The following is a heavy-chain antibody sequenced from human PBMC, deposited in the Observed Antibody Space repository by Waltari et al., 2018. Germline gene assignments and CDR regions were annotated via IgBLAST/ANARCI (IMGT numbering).Heavy chain of an antibody. D-gene: IGHD1-26*01. Sequence: VQLQESGPGLVKPSETLSLTCAVSGYSISSGYYWGWIRQPPGKGLEWIGSIYHSGSTYYNPSLKSRVTISVDTSKNQFSLKLSSVTAADTAVYYCAAWELDDAFDIWGQGTMVTVSS. J-gene: IGHJ3*02. CDR3: AAWELDDAFDI. V-gene: IGHV4-38-2*01. CDR1: GYSISSGYY. CDR2: IYHSGST.